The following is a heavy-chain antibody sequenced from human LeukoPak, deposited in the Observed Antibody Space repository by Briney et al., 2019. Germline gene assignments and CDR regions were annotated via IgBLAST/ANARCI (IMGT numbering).Heavy chain of an antibody. CDR3: ARGQRRGIVVVPAAIRSFDY. CDR2: INHSGST. V-gene: IGHV4-34*01. D-gene: IGHD2-2*02. J-gene: IGHJ4*02. CDR1: GGSFSGYY. Sequence: PLETLSLTCAVYGGSFSGYYWSWIRQPPGKGLEWIGEINHSGSTNYNPSLKSRVTISVDTSKNQFSLKLSSVTAAGTAVYYCARGQRRGIVVVPAAIRSFDYWGQGTLVTVSS.